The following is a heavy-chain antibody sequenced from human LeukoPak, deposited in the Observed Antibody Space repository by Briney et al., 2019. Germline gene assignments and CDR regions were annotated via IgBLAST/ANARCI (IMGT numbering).Heavy chain of an antibody. V-gene: IGHV3-23*01. CDR1: GFTFSSYA. D-gene: IGHD3-22*01. CDR3: AKDQAPYYYDSSGYYCYFDY. CDR2: ISGSGGST. J-gene: IGHJ4*02. Sequence: PGGSLRLSCAASGFTFSSYAMSWVRQAPGKGLEWVSAISGSGGSTYYADSVKGRFTISRDNSKNTLYLQMNSLRAEDTAVYYCAKDQAPYYYDSSGYYCYFDYGGQGTLVTVSS.